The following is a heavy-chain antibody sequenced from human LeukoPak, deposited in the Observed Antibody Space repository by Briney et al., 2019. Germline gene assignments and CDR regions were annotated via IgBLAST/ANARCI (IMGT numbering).Heavy chain of an antibody. V-gene: IGHV3-74*01. D-gene: IGHD4-17*01. J-gene: IGHJ4*02. CDR3: ARGRKGAYGAHF. Sequence: GGSLRLSCALSGFASNSYWMRWVRHAPGEGLGWVSRIHTDGAPTNYADSVKRQFNISQHNAKNTVDLQMNSLRAEDTAVYYCARGRKGAYGAHFWGQETLVTVSS. CDR1: GFASNSYW. CDR2: IHTDGAPT.